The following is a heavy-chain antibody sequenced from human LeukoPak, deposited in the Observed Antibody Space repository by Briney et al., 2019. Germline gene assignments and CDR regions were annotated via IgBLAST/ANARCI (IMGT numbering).Heavy chain of an antibody. D-gene: IGHD5-24*01. J-gene: IGHJ4*02. V-gene: IGHV3-48*03. CDR1: GFTFSSYE. CDR2: ISSGGSTI. CDR3: ARFQGDGYNFGFDY. Sequence: GSLRLSCAASGFTFSSYEMNWVRQAPGKGLEWVSYISSGGSTIYYADSVKGRFTISRDNAKNSLYLQMNSLRAEDTAVYYCARFQGDGYNFGFDYWGRGTLVTVSS.